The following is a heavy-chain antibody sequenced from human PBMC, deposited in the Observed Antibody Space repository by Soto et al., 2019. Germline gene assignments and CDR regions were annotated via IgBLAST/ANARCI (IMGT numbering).Heavy chain of an antibody. V-gene: IGHV1-69*01. CDR1: GGTFRNLA. CDR3: ERRSVRHFNAFAF. CDR2: FIPIIGGG. D-gene: IGHD3-3*02. Sequence: QVQLGQSGAEVKKPGSSVKVSCKASGGTFRNLAINWVRQAPGQGLVWMGGFIPIIGGGINAQKFQGRGTITSDESTSTAYMELSSLKSEDTALYLCERRSVRHFNAFAFWGQGTMVTVSS. J-gene: IGHJ3*01.